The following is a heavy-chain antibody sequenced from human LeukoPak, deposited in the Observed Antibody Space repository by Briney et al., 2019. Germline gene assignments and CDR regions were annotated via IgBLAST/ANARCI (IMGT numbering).Heavy chain of an antibody. V-gene: IGHV3-74*01. Sequence: PGGSLRLSCAASGFTFSSYWMHWVRQAPGKGLVWVSRINSDGSSTSYADSVKGRFTISRDNAKNTLYLQMNSLRAEDTAVYYCARGIVVVTAISTRRRGNWSDPWGQGTLVTVSS. CDR2: INSDGSST. CDR3: ARGIVVVTAISTRRRGNWSDP. CDR1: GFTFSSYW. D-gene: IGHD2-21*02. J-gene: IGHJ5*02.